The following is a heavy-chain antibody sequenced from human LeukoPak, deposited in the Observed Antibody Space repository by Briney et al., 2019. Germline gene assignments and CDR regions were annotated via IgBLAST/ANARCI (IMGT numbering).Heavy chain of an antibody. J-gene: IGHJ3*02. CDR3: ATERGYDSSGANAFDI. V-gene: IGHV4-59*08. D-gene: IGHD3-22*01. CDR2: IYYSGST. CDR1: GGSISSYY. Sequence: PSETLSLTCTVSGGSISSYYWTWIRRPPGKGLEWIGYIYYSGSTNYNLSLKSRVTISVDTSKNQFSLNLSSVTAADTAVYYCATERGYDSSGANAFDIWGQGTMVTVSS.